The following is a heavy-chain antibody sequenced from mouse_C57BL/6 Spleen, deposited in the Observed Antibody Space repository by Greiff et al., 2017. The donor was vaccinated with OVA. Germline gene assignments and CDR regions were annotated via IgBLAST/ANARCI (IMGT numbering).Heavy chain of an antibody. CDR1: GFTFSDYG. CDR3: SRRGGYYYAMDY. D-gene: IGHD1-1*02. V-gene: IGHV5-15*04. Sequence: DVMLVESGGGLVQPGGSLKLSCAASGFTFSDYGMAWVRQAPRKGPEWVAFISNLAYSIYYADTVTGRFTISRENAKNTMYLEMSSLRSEDTAMDYCSRRGGYYYAMDYWGQGTSVTVSA. CDR2: ISNLAYSI. J-gene: IGHJ4*01.